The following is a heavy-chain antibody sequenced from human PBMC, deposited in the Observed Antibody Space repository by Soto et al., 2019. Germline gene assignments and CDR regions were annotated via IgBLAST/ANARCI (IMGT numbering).Heavy chain of an antibody. CDR2: IWYDGSNK. D-gene: IGHD1-26*01. Sequence: QVQLVESGGGVVQPGRSLRLSCAASGFTFSSYGMHWVRQAPGKGLEWVAVIWYDGSNKYYADSVKGRFTISRDNSKNTLYLQMHSLRAEDTAVYYCARDMSEWELLLPDYWGQGTLVTVSS. V-gene: IGHV3-33*01. CDR1: GFTFSSYG. J-gene: IGHJ4*02. CDR3: ARDMSEWELLLPDY.